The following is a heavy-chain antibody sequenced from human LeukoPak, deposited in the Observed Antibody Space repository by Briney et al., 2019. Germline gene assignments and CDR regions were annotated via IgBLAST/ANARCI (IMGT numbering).Heavy chain of an antibody. CDR1: GYTFTSYG. D-gene: IGHD5/OR15-5a*01. V-gene: IGHV1-18*01. Sequence: VASVKVSCKASGYTFTSYGTSWVRQAPGQGLECMGWISAYNGNTNYAQKLQGRVTMTTDTSTSTVYMELSSLRSEDTAVYYCARIKRSTAEYFQHWGQRTLVTVSS. J-gene: IGHJ1*01. CDR2: ISAYNGNT. CDR3: ARIKRSTAEYFQH.